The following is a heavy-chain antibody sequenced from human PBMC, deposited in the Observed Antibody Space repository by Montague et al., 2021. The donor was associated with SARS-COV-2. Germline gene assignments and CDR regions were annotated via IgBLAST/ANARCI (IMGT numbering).Heavy chain of an antibody. D-gene: IGHD3-3*01. Sequence: SETLSLTCSIYGWCFSGYDWSWTRQPPGNVSKWYGEINHRGSTNYNPSLKSRVIISVDTSKNQFSLKLSSVTAADTAVYYCARGTGPRSITLFGVIISGHVFDIWGQGTMVTVSS. CDR2: INHRGST. V-gene: IGHV4-34*01. CDR1: GWCFSGYD. J-gene: IGHJ3*02. CDR3: ARGTGPRSITLFGVIISGHVFDI.